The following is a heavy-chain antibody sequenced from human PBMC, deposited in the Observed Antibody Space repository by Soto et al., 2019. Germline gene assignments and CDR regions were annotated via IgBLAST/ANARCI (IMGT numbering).Heavy chain of an antibody. J-gene: IGHJ6*02. CDR1: GFTFSSYS. Sequence: EVQLVESGGGLVQPGGSLRLSCAASGFTFSSYSMNWVRQAPGKGLEWVSYISSSSSTIYYADSVKGRFTISRDNAKKSLNLQMNSLRDEDTAVYYCARDRGGLWFGELLGDYYYYYGMDVWGQGTTVTVSS. D-gene: IGHD3-10*01. CDR3: ARDRGGLWFGELLGDYYYYYGMDV. V-gene: IGHV3-48*02. CDR2: ISSSSSTI.